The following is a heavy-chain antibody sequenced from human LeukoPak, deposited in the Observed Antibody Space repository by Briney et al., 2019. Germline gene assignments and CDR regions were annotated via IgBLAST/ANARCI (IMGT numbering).Heavy chain of an antibody. D-gene: IGHD3-10*01. CDR3: AKDRAITIVRGFDY. V-gene: IGHV3-23*01. J-gene: IGHJ4*02. CDR2: ISGSGGSS. CDR1: GFTFNNFA. Sequence: GGSLRLSCAASGFTFNNFAMSWVRQAPGKGLEWVSAISGSGGSSYYADSVRGRFTISRDNSKNTLYLQMNSLRAEDTAIYYCAKDRAITIVRGFDYWGQGTLVTVSS.